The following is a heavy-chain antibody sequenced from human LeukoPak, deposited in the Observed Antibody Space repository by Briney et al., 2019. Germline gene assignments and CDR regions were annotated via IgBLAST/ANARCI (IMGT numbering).Heavy chain of an antibody. CDR3: ARDRYGDYGIDY. J-gene: IGHJ4*02. V-gene: IGHV3-7*01. CDR2: IKQDGSAK. CDR1: GFTFSTYW. Sequence: GGSLRLSCAATGFTFSTYWMSWVRQAPGKGLEWVANIKQDGSAKYYVDSVKGRFTISRDNAKNSLYLQMNSLRAEDTGVYYCARDRYGDYGIDYWGQGTLVTVSS. D-gene: IGHD4-17*01.